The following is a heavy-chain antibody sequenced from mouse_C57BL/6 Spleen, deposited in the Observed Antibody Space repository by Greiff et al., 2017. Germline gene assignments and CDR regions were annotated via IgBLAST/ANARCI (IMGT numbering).Heavy chain of an antibody. CDR3: ARAEYHYDVGY. V-gene: IGHV1-69*01. CDR2: IDPSDSYT. Sequence: QVQLQQPGAELVMPGASVKMSCKASGYTFTSYWMHWVKQRPGQGLEWIGEIDPSDSYTNYNQKFKGKSTLTVDKSSSTAYMQLSSLTSEDSAVYYCARAEYHYDVGYWGQGTTLTVSS. J-gene: IGHJ2*01. D-gene: IGHD2-4*01. CDR1: GYTFTSYW.